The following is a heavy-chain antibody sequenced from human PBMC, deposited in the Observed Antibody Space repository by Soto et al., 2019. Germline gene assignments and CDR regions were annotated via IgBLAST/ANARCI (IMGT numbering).Heavy chain of an antibody. J-gene: IGHJ6*02. V-gene: IGHV4-30-4*01. D-gene: IGHD3-10*01. CDR1: GGSISSGDYY. CDR2: IYYSGST. Sequence: SETLSLTCTVSGGSISSGDYYWSWIRQPPGKGLEWIGYIYYSGSTYYNPSLKSRVTISVDTSKNQFSLKLSSVTAADTAVYYCARDRSDYYGSGDVWGQGTTVTVSS. CDR3: ARDRSDYYGSGDV.